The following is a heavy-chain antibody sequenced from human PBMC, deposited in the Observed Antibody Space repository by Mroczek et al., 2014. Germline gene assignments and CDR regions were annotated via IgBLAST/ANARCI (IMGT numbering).Heavy chain of an antibody. V-gene: IGHV1-69*01. J-gene: IGHJ6*03. D-gene: IGHD4-11*01. CDR3: ARDLGTVTAGIYYYYYMDV. Sequence: SGAEVKKPGSSVKVSCKASGGTFSSYAISWVRQAPGQGFEWMGGIIPIFGTANYAQKFQGRVTITADESTSTAYMELSSLRSEDTAVYYCARDLGTVTAGIYYYYYMDVWGKGTTVTVSS. CDR1: GGTFSSYA. CDR2: IIPIFGTA.